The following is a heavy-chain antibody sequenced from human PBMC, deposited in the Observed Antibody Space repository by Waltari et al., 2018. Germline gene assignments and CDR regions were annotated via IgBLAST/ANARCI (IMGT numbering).Heavy chain of an antibody. J-gene: IGHJ4*02. CDR3: ARDVQVRGVILGPSFDY. CDR2: SFNDGNTK. D-gene: IGHD3-10*01. Sequence: QVQLVESGGGVVQPGRSLRLSCAASGFPFSNCGMHWVRQAPGKGLEWVAVSFNDGNTKYYADSGKCRFTISRDNSKSTLYLQRNSLGAEDTAVYYCARDVQVRGVILGPSFDYWGQGTLVTVSS. CDR1: GFPFSNCG. V-gene: IGHV3-33*01.